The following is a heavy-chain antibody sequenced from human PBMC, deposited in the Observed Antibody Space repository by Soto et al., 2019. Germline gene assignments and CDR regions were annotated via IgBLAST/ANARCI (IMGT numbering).Heavy chain of an antibody. J-gene: IGHJ4*02. D-gene: IGHD3-3*02. CDR2: SNEGSGNT. V-gene: IGHV1-3*01. CDR1: GYSFKNYA. Sequence: QVQLVQSGPAVKRPGASVRISCRTAGYSFKNYAIHWVRQAPGKKLAWMGWSNEGSGNTRYSHKFQGRMSIARDTSASTSYLYLRSLTSEATAVYFCARDDRTISGAVTLDYWGPGTLVTVSS. CDR3: ARDDRTISGAVTLDY.